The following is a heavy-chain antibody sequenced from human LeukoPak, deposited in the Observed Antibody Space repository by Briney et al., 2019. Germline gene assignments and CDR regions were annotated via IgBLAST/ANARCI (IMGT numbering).Heavy chain of an antibody. V-gene: IGHV4-30-4*08. D-gene: IGHD1-26*01. CDR3: ARGGSGSYYVGPFDY. CDR2: IYYSGST. CDR1: GCSISSGDYY. J-gene: IGHJ4*02. Sequence: PSETLSLTCTVSGCSISSGDYYWSWIRQPPGKGLEWIGYIYYSGSTYYNPSLKSRVTISVDTSKNQFSLKLSSVTAADTAVYYCARGGSGSYYVGPFDYWGQGTLVTVSS.